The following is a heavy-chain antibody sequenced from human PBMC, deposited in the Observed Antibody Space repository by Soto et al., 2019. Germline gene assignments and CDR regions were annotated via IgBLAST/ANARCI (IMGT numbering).Heavy chain of an antibody. CDR1: GYTFTSYA. V-gene: IGHV1-3*01. J-gene: IGHJ4*02. CDR2: INAGNGNT. D-gene: IGHD3-10*01. Sequence: QVQLVQSGAEVKKPGASVKVSCKASGYTFTSYAMHWVRQAPGQRLELMGWINAGNGNTKYSQKFQGRVTITRDTSASTAYIELSSLRSEDTAVYYCARSRLWVGNQLLVFFDYWGQGTLVTVSS. CDR3: ARSRLWVGNQLLVFFDY.